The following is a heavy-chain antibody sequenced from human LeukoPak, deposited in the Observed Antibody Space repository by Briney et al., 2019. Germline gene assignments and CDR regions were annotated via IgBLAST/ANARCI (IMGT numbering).Heavy chain of an antibody. D-gene: IGHD3-3*01. V-gene: IGHV3-23*01. CDR1: GFTFSSYG. Sequence: SGGSLRLSCAASGFTFSSYGMSWVRQAPGKGLEWVSAISGSGGSTYYADSVKGRFTISRDNSKNTLYLQMNSLRAEDTAVYYCAKASRDYDFWSGPTPWAFDTWGQGTMVTVSS. J-gene: IGHJ3*02. CDR2: ISGSGGST. CDR3: AKASRDYDFWSGPTPWAFDT.